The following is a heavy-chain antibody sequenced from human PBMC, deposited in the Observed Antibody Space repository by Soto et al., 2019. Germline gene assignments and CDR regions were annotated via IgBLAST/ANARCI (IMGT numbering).Heavy chain of an antibody. D-gene: IGHD4-17*01. CDR2: INPNSGGT. J-gene: IGHJ4*02. CDR3: XRGDYGDYLSYFDY. V-gene: IGHV1-2*04. CDR1: GYTFTGYY. Sequence: QVQLVQSGAEVKKPGASVKVSCKASGYTFTGYYMHWVRQAPGQGLEWMGWINPNSGGTNYAQKFQGWVTMTRDTSISTAYMELSRLRSDDTAVXXXXRGDYGDYLSYFDYWGQGTLVTVSS.